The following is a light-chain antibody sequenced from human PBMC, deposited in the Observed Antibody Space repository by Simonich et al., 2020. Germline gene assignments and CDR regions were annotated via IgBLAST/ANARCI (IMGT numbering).Light chain of an antibody. Sequence: DIQMTQSTSTLSASVGDRVTITCRASQSNSSYLNWYQQKPGKAPKLLIYAASSLQSGVPSRFSGSGSGTDFTLTISSLQPEDFATYYCQQSYSTPRTFGQGTKVEIK. J-gene: IGKJ1*01. V-gene: IGKV1-39*01. CDR1: QSNSSY. CDR3: QQSYSTPRT. CDR2: AAS.